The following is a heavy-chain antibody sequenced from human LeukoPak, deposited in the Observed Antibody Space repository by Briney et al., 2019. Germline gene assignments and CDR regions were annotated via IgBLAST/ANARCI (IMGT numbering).Heavy chain of an antibody. J-gene: IGHJ4*02. Sequence: GGSLGLSCAASGFTLSSYEMKWVRQAPGQWLEWVSYISSSGSTIYYADSVKGRFTISRDNAKNSLYLQMNSLRAEDTAVYYCARGSGPPGVTSFDYWGQGTLVTVSS. V-gene: IGHV3-48*03. CDR2: ISSSGSTI. CDR3: ARGSGPPGVTSFDY. D-gene: IGHD3-16*01. CDR1: GFTLSSYE.